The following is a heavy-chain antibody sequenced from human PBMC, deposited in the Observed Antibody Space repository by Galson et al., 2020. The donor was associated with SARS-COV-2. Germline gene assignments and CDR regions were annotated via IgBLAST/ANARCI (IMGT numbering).Heavy chain of an antibody. Sequence: ASVKVSCKASGYTFTSYGISWVRQAPGQGLEWMGWNSAYNGNTNNAQKLQGRVTMTTDTSTSTDYMELRSLRSDETDVYYCARDPPRITIFGKFDYWGQGTLVTVSS. CDR2: NSAYNGNT. CDR1: GYTFTSYG. CDR3: ARDPPRITIFGKFDY. J-gene: IGHJ4*02. V-gene: IGHV1-18*01. D-gene: IGHD3-3*01.